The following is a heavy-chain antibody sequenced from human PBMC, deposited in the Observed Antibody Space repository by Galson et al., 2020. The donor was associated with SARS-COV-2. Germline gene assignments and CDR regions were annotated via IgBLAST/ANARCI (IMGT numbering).Heavy chain of an antibody. CDR2: TYYRSKWHH. V-gene: IGHV6-1*01. CDR3: ARDYYYDGTADSYFYS. Sequence: SQTLSLTCVISGDSVSSNRTAWHWIRQSPSRGLEWLGRTYYRSKWHHDYGLPVRGRITINAETSKNQFALQLNSVTPEDTAVYYCARDYYYDGTADSYFYSWGQGIPVTVSS. J-gene: IGHJ4*02. CDR1: GDSVSSNRTA. D-gene: IGHD3-22*01.